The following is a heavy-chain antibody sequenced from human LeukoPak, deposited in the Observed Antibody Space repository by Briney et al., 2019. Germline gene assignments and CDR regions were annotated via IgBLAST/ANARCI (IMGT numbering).Heavy chain of an antibody. CDR3: AGATDYYYYMDV. Sequence: GGSPRLSCEASGFTFRSYEMNWVRQAPGKGLEWVSYISSSSSTIYYADSVKGRFTISRDNAKNSLYLQMNSLRAEDTAVYYCAGATDYYYYMDVWGKGTTVTVSS. CDR1: GFTFRSYE. D-gene: IGHD5-12*01. J-gene: IGHJ6*03. CDR2: ISSSSSTI. V-gene: IGHV3-48*03.